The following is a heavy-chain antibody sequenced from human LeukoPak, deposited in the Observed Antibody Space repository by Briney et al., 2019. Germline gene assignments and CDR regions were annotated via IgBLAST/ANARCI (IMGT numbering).Heavy chain of an antibody. CDR2: INHSGST. Sequence: PSETLSLTCAVCGGSFSGYYWSWIRQPPGKGLEWIGEINHSGSTNYNPSLKSRVTISVDTSKNQFSLKLSSVTAADTAVYYCARGRYSDAFDIWGQGTMVTVSS. V-gene: IGHV4-34*01. D-gene: IGHD1-1*01. J-gene: IGHJ3*02. CDR3: ARGRYSDAFDI. CDR1: GGSFSGYY.